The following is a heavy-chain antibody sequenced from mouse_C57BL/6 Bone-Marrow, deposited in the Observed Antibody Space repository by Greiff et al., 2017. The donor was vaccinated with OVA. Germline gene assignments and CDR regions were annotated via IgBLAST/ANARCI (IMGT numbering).Heavy chain of an antibody. CDR2: IRLKSDNYAT. CDR3: TAYYRYYYAMDY. V-gene: IGHV6-3*01. D-gene: IGHD2-12*01. J-gene: IGHJ4*01. Sequence: EVQLVESGGGLVQPGGSMKLSCVASGFTFSNYWMNWVRQSPEKGLEWVAQIRLKSDNYATHYAESVKGRFTISRDDSKSSVYLQMNNLRAEDTGIYYCTAYYRYYYAMDYWGQGTSVTVSS. CDR1: GFTFSNYW.